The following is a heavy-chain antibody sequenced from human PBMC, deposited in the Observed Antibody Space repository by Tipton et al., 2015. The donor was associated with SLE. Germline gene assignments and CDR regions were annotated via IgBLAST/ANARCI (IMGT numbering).Heavy chain of an antibody. CDR3: ARDYSGSYGYYYYMDV. V-gene: IGHV4-34*01. CDR1: GGSFSGYY. CDR2: INHSGST. D-gene: IGHD1-26*01. J-gene: IGHJ6*03. Sequence: TLSLTCAVYGGSFSGYYWSWIRQPPGKGLEWIGEINHSGSTNYNPCLKSRVTISVDTSKNQFSLKLSSVTAADTAVYYCARDYSGSYGYYYYMDVWGKGTTVTVSS.